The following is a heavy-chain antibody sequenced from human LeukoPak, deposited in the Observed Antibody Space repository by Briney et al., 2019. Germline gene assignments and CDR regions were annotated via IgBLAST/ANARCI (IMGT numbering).Heavy chain of an antibody. Sequence: GASVKVSCKASGYTFTSYDINWVRQATGQGLEWMGWMNPNSGNTGYAQKFQGRVTITRNTSISTAYMELSSLRAEDTAVYYCARGGFFQNAFDIWGQGTVVTVSS. CDR1: GYTFTSYD. V-gene: IGHV1-8*03. CDR2: MNPNSGNT. CDR3: ARGGFFQNAFDI. J-gene: IGHJ3*02. D-gene: IGHD3-3*01.